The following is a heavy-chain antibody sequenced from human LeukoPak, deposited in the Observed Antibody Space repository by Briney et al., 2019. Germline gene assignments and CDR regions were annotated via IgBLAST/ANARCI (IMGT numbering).Heavy chain of an antibody. CDR2: LYTGGST. V-gene: IGHV3-53*01. CDR1: GFLVSDNY. Sequence: GGSLRLSCAASGFLVSDNYMHWLRQAPGKRLEWVSVLYTGGSTYYADSGKGRFTISRDNSKNTLYLQMNSLRVGDTAVYYCARDHWNYHAFDYWGQGTLVTVSS. CDR3: ARDHWNYHAFDY. D-gene: IGHD1-7*01. J-gene: IGHJ4*02.